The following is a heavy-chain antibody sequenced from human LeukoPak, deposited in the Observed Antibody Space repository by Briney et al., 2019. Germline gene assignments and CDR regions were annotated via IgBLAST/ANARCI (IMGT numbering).Heavy chain of an antibody. CDR1: GGSISSYY. J-gene: IGHJ3*02. V-gene: IGHV4-59*01. Sequence: SVTLSLTCTVSGGSISSYYWSWIRQPPGKGLEWIGYIYYSGSTNYNPSLKSRVTISVDTSKNQFSLKLSSVTAADTAVYYCARSNYYGSGSYYKGAFDIWGQGTMATVSS. CDR3: ARSNYYGSGSYYKGAFDI. CDR2: IYYSGST. D-gene: IGHD3-10*01.